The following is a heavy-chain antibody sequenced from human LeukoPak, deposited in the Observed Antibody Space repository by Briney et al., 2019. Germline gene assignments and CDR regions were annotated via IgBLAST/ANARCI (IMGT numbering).Heavy chain of an antibody. CDR1: GYTFTGYY. D-gene: IGHD6-19*01. V-gene: IGHV1-2*02. Sequence: ASVKVSCKASGYTFTGYYMHWVRQAPGQGLEWMGWINPNSGSTNYAQNFQGRVTMTRDTSISTAYMELSRLKSDDTAVYYCAREWGIPVAGRPHNWFDPWGQGTLVTVSS. CDR2: INPNSGST. CDR3: AREWGIPVAGRPHNWFDP. J-gene: IGHJ5*02.